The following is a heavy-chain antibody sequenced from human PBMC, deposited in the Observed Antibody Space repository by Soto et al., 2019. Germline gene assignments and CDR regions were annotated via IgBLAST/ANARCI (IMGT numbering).Heavy chain of an antibody. CDR2: IYYSGST. CDR1: GGSISSGGYY. V-gene: IGHV4-31*03. J-gene: IGHJ4*02. CDR3: ARALNYYDSSGYPSVLYYFEH. D-gene: IGHD3-22*01. Sequence: PSETLSLTCTVCGGSISSGGYYWSWIRQHPGKGLEWIGYIYYSGSTYYNPSLKSRVTISVDTSKNQFSLKLSSVTAADTAVYYCARALNYYDSSGYPSVLYYFEHWGQGTLVTV.